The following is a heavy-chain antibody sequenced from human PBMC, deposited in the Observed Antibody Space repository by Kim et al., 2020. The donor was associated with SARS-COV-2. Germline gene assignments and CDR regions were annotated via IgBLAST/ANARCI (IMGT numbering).Heavy chain of an antibody. CDR2: IWYDGSNK. CDR3: ARGPRYCLDCYISYYFDY. D-gene: IGHD2-21*02. Sequence: GGSLRLSCAASGFTFSSYGMHWVRQAPGKGLEWVSVIWYDGSNKYYADSVKGRFTISRDNSKNTLYLQMNSLRAEDTAVYYCARGPRYCLDCYISYYFDYWGQGTLVTVSS. CDR1: GFTFSSYG. J-gene: IGHJ4*02. V-gene: IGHV3-33*08.